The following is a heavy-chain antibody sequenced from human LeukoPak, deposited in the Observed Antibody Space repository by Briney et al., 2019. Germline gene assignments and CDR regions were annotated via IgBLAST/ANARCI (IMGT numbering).Heavy chain of an antibody. CDR1: GFTVSSNY. J-gene: IGHJ4*02. CDR3: AREKTGYSSGSGY. V-gene: IGHV3-53*01. CDR2: IYSGGST. Sequence: GGSLRLSCAASGFTVSSNYMSWVRQAPGKGLEWVSVIYSGGSTCYADSVKGRFTISRDNSKNTLYLQMNSLRAEDTAVYYCAREKTGYSSGSGYWGQGTLVTVSS. D-gene: IGHD6-19*01.